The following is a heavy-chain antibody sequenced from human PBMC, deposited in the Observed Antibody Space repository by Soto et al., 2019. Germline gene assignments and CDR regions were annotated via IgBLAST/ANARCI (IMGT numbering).Heavy chain of an antibody. CDR2: IDWDDDK. CDR1: GFSLSTSGMC. D-gene: IGHD3-9*01. J-gene: IGHJ6*02. CDR3: ARIGIYCGILAGPADYYGMDV. V-gene: IGHV2-70*01. Sequence: SGPTLVNPTQTLTLTCTFSGFSLSTSGMCVSWIRQPPGKALEWLALIDWDDDKYYSTSLKTRLTISQDTSNNQVVLTMTNMDPVDTATYYCARIGIYCGILAGPADYYGMDVWGQGTTVTVSS.